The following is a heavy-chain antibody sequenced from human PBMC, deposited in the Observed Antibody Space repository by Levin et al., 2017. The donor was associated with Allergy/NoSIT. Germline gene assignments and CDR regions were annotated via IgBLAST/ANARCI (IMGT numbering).Heavy chain of an antibody. CDR3: ARDRSIAVAGTVLDY. V-gene: IGHV3-30-3*01. Sequence: GGSLRLSCAASGFTFSSYAMHWVRQAPGKGLEWVAVISYDGSNKYYADSVKGRFTISRDNSKNTLYLQMNSLRAEDTAVYYCARDRSIAVAGTVLDYWGQGTLVTVSS. CDR2: ISYDGSNK. J-gene: IGHJ4*02. CDR1: GFTFSSYA. D-gene: IGHD6-19*01.